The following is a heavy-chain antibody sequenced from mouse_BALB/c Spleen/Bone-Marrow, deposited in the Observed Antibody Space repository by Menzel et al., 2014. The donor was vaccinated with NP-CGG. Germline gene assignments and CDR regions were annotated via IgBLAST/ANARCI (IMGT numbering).Heavy chain of an antibody. CDR1: GYSITSGYN. J-gene: IGHJ2*01. D-gene: IGHD1-1*01. V-gene: IGHV3-1*02. Sequence: EVKLVESGPDLVKPSQSLSLTRTVTGYSITSGYNWHWILQFPGNKLEWMAYIHYSGSTNYNPSLKSRISITRDTSKNQFFLQLNSVTTEDTATYYCARGGYYGSSYFDYWGQGTTLTVSS. CDR3: ARGGYYGSSYFDY. CDR2: IHYSGST.